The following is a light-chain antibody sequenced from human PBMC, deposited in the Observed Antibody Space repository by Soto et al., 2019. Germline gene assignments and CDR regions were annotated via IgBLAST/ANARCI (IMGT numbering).Light chain of an antibody. Sequence: DIVMTQSAAALSVSPGERATLSCRASQSVSSNLAWYQQKPGQAPRLLIYGASIRATGVPARFSGGGSGTEFTLTISSLQSEDFAVYYCQQFNTWPRDTFGQGTKV. CDR3: QQFNTWPRDT. CDR1: QSVSSN. J-gene: IGKJ1*01. CDR2: GAS. V-gene: IGKV3-15*01.